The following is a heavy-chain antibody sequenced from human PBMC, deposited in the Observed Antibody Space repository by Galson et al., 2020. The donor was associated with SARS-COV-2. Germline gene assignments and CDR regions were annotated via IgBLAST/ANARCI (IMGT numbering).Heavy chain of an antibody. V-gene: IGHV3-30*04. CDR3: AREGSSSWYVIFDY. D-gene: IGHD6-13*01. CDR1: GFTFSSYA. J-gene: IGHJ4*02. CDR2: ISYDGSNK. Sequence: GGSLRLSCAASGFTFSSYAMHWVRQAPGKGLEWVAVISYDGSNKYYADSVKGRFTISRDNSKNTLYLQMNSLRAEDTAVYYCAREGSSSWYVIFDYWGQGTLVTVSS.